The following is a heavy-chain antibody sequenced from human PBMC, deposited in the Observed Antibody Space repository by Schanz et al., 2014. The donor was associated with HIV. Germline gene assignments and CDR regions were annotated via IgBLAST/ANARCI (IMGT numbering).Heavy chain of an antibody. Sequence: QVQLVQSGAEVKKPGASVKVSCKVPGYTLTELSIHWVRQAPGKGLEWMGGFDTEDGEIIYAQKFQGRVTMTEDTSIDTAYLDLTSLRSDDTAVYYCAREKTTLNWFDPWGQGTLVTVSS. CDR2: FDTEDGEI. J-gene: IGHJ5*02. V-gene: IGHV1-24*01. CDR1: GYTLTELS. D-gene: IGHD4-4*01. CDR3: AREKTTLNWFDP.